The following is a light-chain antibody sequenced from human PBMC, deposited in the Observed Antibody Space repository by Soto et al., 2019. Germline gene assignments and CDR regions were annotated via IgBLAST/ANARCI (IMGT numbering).Light chain of an antibody. Sequence: DIQVTQSPSSLSAFVGDRVTITCRTSQTISNKLNWYQQQPGKAPNLLIYGASSLQSGVPSRFSSSGSGPDFTLTISSLQPEDFATYFCQQSSSAPLTFGQGTKV. J-gene: IGKJ1*01. CDR1: QTISNK. CDR3: QQSSSAPLT. CDR2: GAS. V-gene: IGKV1-39*01.